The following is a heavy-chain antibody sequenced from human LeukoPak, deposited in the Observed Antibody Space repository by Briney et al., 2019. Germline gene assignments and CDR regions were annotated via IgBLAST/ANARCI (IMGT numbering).Heavy chain of an antibody. CDR3: ARDRVGRGEFN. CDR2: INSDGSST. Sequence: GGSLRLSCAASGFTFSSYWMHWVRQAPGKGLVWVSRINSDGSSTSYADSVKGRFTISRDNAKNTLYLQMSSLRAEDTAVYYCARDRVGRGEFNWGQGTLVTVSS. J-gene: IGHJ4*02. D-gene: IGHD1-26*01. V-gene: IGHV3-74*01. CDR1: GFTFSSYW.